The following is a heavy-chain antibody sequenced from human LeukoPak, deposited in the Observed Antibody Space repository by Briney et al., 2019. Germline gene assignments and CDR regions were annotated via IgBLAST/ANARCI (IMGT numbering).Heavy chain of an antibody. CDR3: AKDRRFLSNYYDSGAYLDY. CDR2: IRYDGINK. CDR1: GYTFSDYA. V-gene: IGHV3-30*02. D-gene: IGHD3-22*01. J-gene: IGHJ4*02. Sequence: GGSLRLSCVGSGYTFSDYAMNWVRQAPGKGLEWVAFIRYDGINKYYADSVKGRLTVSRDNSKNTLYLQMNSLRTEDTAVYYCAKDRRFLSNYYDSGAYLDYWGQGTLVTVSS.